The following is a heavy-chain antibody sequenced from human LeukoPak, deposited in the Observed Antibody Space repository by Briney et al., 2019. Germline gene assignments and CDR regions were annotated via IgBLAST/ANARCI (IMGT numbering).Heavy chain of an antibody. D-gene: IGHD6-13*01. J-gene: IGHJ4*02. V-gene: IGHV3-74*03. CDR3: TRDVSQSSSWYGEFDY. CDR2: IISDGSST. Sequence: GGSLRLSCAASGFSFSNHWMHWVRHVPGKGLVWVSRIISDGSSTTYADSVKGRFIISRDNAKNTLYLQMNSLRDEDTAVYYCTRDVSQSSSWYGEFDYWGQGTQVTVSS. CDR1: GFSFSNHW.